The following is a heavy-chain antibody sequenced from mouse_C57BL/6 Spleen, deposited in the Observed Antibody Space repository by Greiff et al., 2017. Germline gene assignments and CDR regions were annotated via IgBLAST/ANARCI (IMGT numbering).Heavy chain of an antibody. D-gene: IGHD2-3*01. CDR1: GYTFTEYT. J-gene: IGHJ4*01. V-gene: IGHV1-62-2*01. Sequence: VKLVESGPELVKPGASVKMSCKASGYTFTEYTIHWVKQRSGEGLEWIGWFYPGSGSIKYNEKFKDKAPLTADKSSSAVYMELSRLTSDDSAVFFSARPTRDGYSHSARDYWGQGTSVTVSS. CDR2: FYPGSGSI. CDR3: ARPTRDGYSHSARDY.